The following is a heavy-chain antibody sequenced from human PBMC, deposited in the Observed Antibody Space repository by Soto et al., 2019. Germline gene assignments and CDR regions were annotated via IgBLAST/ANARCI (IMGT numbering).Heavy chain of an antibody. CDR1: GFSLNSRGVG. D-gene: IGHD3-9*01. V-gene: IGHV2-5*02. Sequence: SGPTLVNPTQTLTLTCTFSGFSLNSRGVGVGWVRQPPGKALEWLAIVYWDDDKRYRPSLRSSLSIRKDTPKNQVVLTLTNTDPVDTATYYCVHRGPVDETGMGFDFWGQGSLVTVSS. CDR2: VYWDDDK. J-gene: IGHJ4*02. CDR3: VHRGPVDETGMGFDF.